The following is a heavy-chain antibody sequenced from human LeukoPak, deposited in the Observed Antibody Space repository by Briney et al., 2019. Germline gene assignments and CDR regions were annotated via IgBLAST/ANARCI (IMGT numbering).Heavy chain of an antibody. CDR1: GFTFSSYW. CDR3: TRGGVDY. D-gene: IGHD3-10*01. Sequence: PGGSLRLSCAASGFTFSSYWMSWVRQAPGKGLEWVANIKKDGSEKYYVDSVKGRFTISRDNAKSTLYLQMNSLRDEDTAVYYCTRGGVDYWGQGTLVTVSS. J-gene: IGHJ4*02. CDR2: IKKDGSEK. V-gene: IGHV3-7*01.